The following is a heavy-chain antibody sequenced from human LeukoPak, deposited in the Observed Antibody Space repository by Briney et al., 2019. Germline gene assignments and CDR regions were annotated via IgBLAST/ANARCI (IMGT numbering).Heavy chain of an antibody. CDR1: GYTFTGYY. Sequence: ASVKVSCKASGYTFTGYYMHWVRQAPGQGLEWMGWINPNSGGTNYAQKFQGRVTMTRDTSISTAYMELSRLRSDDTAVYYCARDSLMVTPYYYGMDVWGQGTTVTVSS. J-gene: IGHJ6*02. CDR2: INPNSGGT. CDR3: ARDSLMVTPYYYGMDV. V-gene: IGHV1-2*02. D-gene: IGHD5-18*01.